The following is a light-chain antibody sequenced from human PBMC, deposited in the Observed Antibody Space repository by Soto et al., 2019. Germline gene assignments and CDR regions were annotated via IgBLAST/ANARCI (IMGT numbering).Light chain of an antibody. V-gene: IGKV1-39*01. J-gene: IGKJ2*01. CDR2: AAS. CDR3: QQSYSTLYT. Sequence: DIQMTQSPSSLSASVGDRVTITCRASQSISSYLNWYQQKPGKAPKLLIYAASSLQSGVPSRFSGSGSGTEFTPNISSLQPEDFATYYCQQSYSTLYTFGQGTKLEIK. CDR1: QSISSY.